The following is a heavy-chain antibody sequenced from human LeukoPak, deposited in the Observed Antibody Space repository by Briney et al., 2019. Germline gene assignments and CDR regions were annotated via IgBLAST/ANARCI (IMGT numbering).Heavy chain of an antibody. V-gene: IGHV4-34*01. CDR2: INHSGST. CDR1: GGSFSGYY. J-gene: IGHJ5*02. D-gene: IGHD3-10*01. CDR3: ARVAMVRGVPNWFDP. Sequence: SETLSLTCAVYGGSFSGYYWSWIRQPPGKGLEWIGEINHSGSTNYNPSLKSRVTISVDTSKNQFSLKLSSVTAADTAVYYCARVAMVRGVPNWFDPWGQGTLVTVSS.